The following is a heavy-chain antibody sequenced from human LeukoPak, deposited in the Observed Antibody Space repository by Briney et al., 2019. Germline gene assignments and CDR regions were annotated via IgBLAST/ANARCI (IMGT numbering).Heavy chain of an antibody. CDR1: GYTFTSYG. CDR3: ARADGYYDFWSGYFRGYNWFDP. D-gene: IGHD3-3*01. CDR2: ISAYNGNT. Sequence: ASVKVSCKASGYTFTSYGISRVRQAPGQGLEWMGWISAYNGNTNYAQKLQGRVTMTTDTSTSTAYMELRSLRSDDTAVYYCARADGYYDFWSGYFRGYNWFDPWGQGTLVTVSS. V-gene: IGHV1-18*01. J-gene: IGHJ5*02.